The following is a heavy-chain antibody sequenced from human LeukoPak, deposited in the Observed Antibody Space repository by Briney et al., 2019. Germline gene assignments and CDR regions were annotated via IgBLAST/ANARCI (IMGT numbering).Heavy chain of an antibody. Sequence: GGSLRLSCAASGFTFSSYWMSWVRQASGKGLEWVANIKQDGSEKYYVDSVKGRFTISRDNTKNSLYLQMDSLRAEDTAVYYCASQSYSNFDYWGQGTLVTVSS. D-gene: IGHD6-13*01. CDR3: ASQSYSNFDY. CDR1: GFTFSSYW. CDR2: IKQDGSEK. J-gene: IGHJ4*02. V-gene: IGHV3-7*03.